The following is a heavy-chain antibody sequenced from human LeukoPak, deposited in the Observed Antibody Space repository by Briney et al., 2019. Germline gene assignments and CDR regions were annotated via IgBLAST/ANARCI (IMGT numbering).Heavy chain of an antibody. Sequence: ASVKVSCKASGYTFTGYYMHWVRQAPGQGLEWMGWINPNSGGTNYAQKFQGRVTMTRNTSISTAYMELSSLRSEDTAVYYCARGYYDSSGYYLMYYYYYYMDVWGKGTTVTISS. CDR1: GYTFTGYY. V-gene: IGHV1-2*02. J-gene: IGHJ6*03. D-gene: IGHD3-22*01. CDR3: ARGYYDSSGYYLMYYYYYYMDV. CDR2: INPNSGGT.